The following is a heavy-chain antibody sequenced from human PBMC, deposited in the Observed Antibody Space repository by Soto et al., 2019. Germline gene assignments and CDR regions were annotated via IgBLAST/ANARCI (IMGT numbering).Heavy chain of an antibody. J-gene: IGHJ4*02. V-gene: IGHV1-58*01. CDR3: AAESTHYYDSMAY. CDR2: IVVGSGNT. D-gene: IGHD3-22*01. CDR1: GFTFTSSA. Sequence: SVKVSCKASGFTFTSSAVQWVRQARGQRLEWIGWIVVGSGNTNYAQKFQERVTITRDMSTSTAYMELSSLRSEDTAVYYCAAESTHYYDSMAYWGQGTLVTVSS.